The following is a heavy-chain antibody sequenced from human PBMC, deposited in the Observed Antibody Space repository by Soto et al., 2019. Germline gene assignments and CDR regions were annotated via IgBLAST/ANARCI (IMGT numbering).Heavy chain of an antibody. CDR2: IYGGLTT. Sequence: EVQLVESGGGLIQPGGSLRLSCAASGFTVSSTYMTWVRQAPGKGLEWVSVIYGGLTTSYADSVKGRFTISRDNSKNTVFLQMNSLRAEDTAVYYCAKDLDYYDSSAYYRGKWFDPWGQGTLVTVSS. CDR1: GFTVSSTY. CDR3: AKDLDYYDSSAYYRGKWFDP. J-gene: IGHJ5*02. V-gene: IGHV3-53*01. D-gene: IGHD3-22*01.